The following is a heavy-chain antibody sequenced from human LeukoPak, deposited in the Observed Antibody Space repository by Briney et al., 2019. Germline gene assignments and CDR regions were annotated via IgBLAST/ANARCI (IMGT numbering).Heavy chain of an antibody. V-gene: IGHV3-30*18. Sequence: GGSLRLSCAASGFTFSSYGMHWVRQAPGKGLEWVAVISYDGSNKYYADSVKGRFTISRDNSKNTLYLQMNSLRAEDTAVYYCAKPNYYDSSGYHDAFDIWGQGTMVTVSS. J-gene: IGHJ3*02. CDR1: GFTFSSYG. CDR2: ISYDGSNK. D-gene: IGHD3-22*01. CDR3: AKPNYYDSSGYHDAFDI.